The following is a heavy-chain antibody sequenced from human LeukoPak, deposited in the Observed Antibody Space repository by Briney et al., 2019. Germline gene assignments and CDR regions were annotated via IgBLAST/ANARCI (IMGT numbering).Heavy chain of an antibody. J-gene: IGHJ4*02. CDR1: GFTFSSYS. V-gene: IGHV3-21*01. D-gene: IGHD5-24*01. Sequence: GGSLRLSCAASGFTFSSYSMNWVRQAPGKGLEWVSSISSSSSYIYYADSVKGRFTIPRDNAKNSLYLQMNSLRAEDTAVYYCARDVEMATINDYWGQGTLVTVSS. CDR2: ISSSSSYI. CDR3: ARDVEMATINDY.